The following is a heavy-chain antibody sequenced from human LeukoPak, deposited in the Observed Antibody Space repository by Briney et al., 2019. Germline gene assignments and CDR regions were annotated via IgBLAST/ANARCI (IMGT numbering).Heavy chain of an antibody. J-gene: IGHJ3*02. CDR3: ARAIRKRSAFDI. CDR1: GGSFSGYY. Sequence: SETLSLTCAVYGGSFSGYYWSWIRQPPGKGLEWIGEINHSGSTNYNPSLKSRVTISVDTSKNQFSLKLSSVTAADTAVYYCARAIRKRSAFDIWGQGTMVTVSS. D-gene: IGHD5-24*01. CDR2: INHSGST. V-gene: IGHV4-34*01.